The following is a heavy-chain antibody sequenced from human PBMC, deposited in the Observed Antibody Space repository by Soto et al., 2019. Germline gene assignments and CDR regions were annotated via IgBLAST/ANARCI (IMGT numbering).Heavy chain of an antibody. V-gene: IGHV5-51*01. CDR2: IYPGDSDT. CDR1: GYSFTSYW. CDR3: ARLWSGSYPGDAFDI. D-gene: IGHD1-26*01. J-gene: IGHJ3*02. Sequence: GESLKISCKGSGYSFTSYWIGWVRQMPGKGLEWMGIIYPGDSDTRYSPSFQGQVTISADKSISTAYLQWSSLKASDTAMYYCARLWSGSYPGDAFDIWGQGTRVTVS.